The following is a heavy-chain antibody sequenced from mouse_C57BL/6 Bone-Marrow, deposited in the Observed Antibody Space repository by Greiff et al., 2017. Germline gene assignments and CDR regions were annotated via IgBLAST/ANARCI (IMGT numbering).Heavy chain of an antibody. D-gene: IGHD2-3*01. V-gene: IGHV14-4*01. Sequence: EVHLVESGAELVRPGASVKLSCTASGFNIKDDYMHWVKQRPEQGLEWIGWIDPENGDTEYASKFQGKATITADTSSNTAYLQLSSLTSEDTDVYYCTTDGCYAMDYWGQGTSVTVSS. CDR2: IDPENGDT. CDR1: GFNIKDDY. J-gene: IGHJ4*01. CDR3: TTDGCYAMDY.